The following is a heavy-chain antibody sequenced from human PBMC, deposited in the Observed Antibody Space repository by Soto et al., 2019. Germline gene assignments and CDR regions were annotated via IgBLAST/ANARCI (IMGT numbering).Heavy chain of an antibody. CDR1: GFTFSDYY. CDR2: ISSSGSTI. V-gene: IGHV3-11*01. Sequence: PGGSLRLSCAASGFTFSDYYMSWIRQAPGKGLEWVSYISSSGSTIYYADSVKGRFTISRDNAKNSLYLQMNSLRAEDTAVYYCARDRTVDIVATIGGFDYWGQGTLVTVSS. J-gene: IGHJ4*02. CDR3: ARDRTVDIVATIGGFDY. D-gene: IGHD5-12*01.